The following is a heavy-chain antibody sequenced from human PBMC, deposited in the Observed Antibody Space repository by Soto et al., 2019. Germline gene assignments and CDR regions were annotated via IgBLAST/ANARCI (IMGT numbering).Heavy chain of an antibody. Sequence: GGSLRLSCAASGFTFSNAWMSWVRQAPGKGLEWVGRIKSKTDGGTTDYAAPVKGRFTISRDDSKNTLYLQMNSLKTEDTAVYYCTTDSGTGTTRAYYYYMDVWGKGTTVTVSS. CDR1: GFTFSNAW. CDR2: IKSKTDGGTT. J-gene: IGHJ6*03. D-gene: IGHD1-7*01. CDR3: TTDSGTGTTRAYYYYMDV. V-gene: IGHV3-15*01.